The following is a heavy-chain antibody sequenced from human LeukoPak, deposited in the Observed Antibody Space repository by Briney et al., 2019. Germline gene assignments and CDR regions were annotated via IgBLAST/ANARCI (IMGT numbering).Heavy chain of an antibody. V-gene: IGHV3-7*01. CDR2: IKHDGSEK. Sequence: PGGSLRLSCAASGFIFSNYAMHWVRQAPGKGLEWVANIKHDGSEKYYVDSVKGRFTISRDNAKNSLYLQMNSLRAEDTAMFYCARGDYCSGGSCYPLAFDIWGQGTMVTVSS. J-gene: IGHJ3*02. CDR3: ARGDYCSGGSCYPLAFDI. D-gene: IGHD2-15*01. CDR1: GFIFSNYA.